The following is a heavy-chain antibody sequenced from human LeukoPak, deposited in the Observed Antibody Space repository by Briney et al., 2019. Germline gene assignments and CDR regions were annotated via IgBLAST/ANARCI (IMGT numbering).Heavy chain of an antibody. Sequence: PGGSLRLSCAASGFTFDDYAMHWVRQAPGKGLEWVSFISWEGGSIYYADSVKGRFTISRDNSKNSLYLQMNSLRVEDTAWYYCAKAVIAAAGGESFFDYWGQGTLVTVSS. V-gene: IGHV3-43D*04. CDR1: GFTFDDYA. J-gene: IGHJ4*02. CDR2: ISWEGGSI. CDR3: AKAVIAAAGGESFFDY. D-gene: IGHD6-13*01.